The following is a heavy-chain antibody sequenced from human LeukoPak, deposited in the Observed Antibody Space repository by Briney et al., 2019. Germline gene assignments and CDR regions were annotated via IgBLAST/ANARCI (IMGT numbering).Heavy chain of an antibody. CDR2: ISSSSSTI. Sequence: PGGSLRLSCAASGFTFSSYSMNWVRQAPGKGLEWVSYISSSSSTIYYADSVKGRFTISRDNAKNSLYLQMNSLRAEDTAVCYCARAPANLWFGELLLMGNWFDPWGQGTLVTVSS. CDR3: ARAPANLWFGELLLMGNWFDP. CDR1: GFTFSSYS. D-gene: IGHD3-10*01. J-gene: IGHJ5*02. V-gene: IGHV3-48*01.